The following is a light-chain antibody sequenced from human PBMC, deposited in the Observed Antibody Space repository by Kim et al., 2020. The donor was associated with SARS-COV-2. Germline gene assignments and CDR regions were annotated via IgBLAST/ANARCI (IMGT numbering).Light chain of an antibody. CDR3: QQFYDWPRT. J-gene: IGKJ1*01. CDR2: GAS. Sequence: VSPGERATLSCRASQSVGANLAWYQQRPGQAPRLLIHGASTRATGIPARFSGSGSGTEFTLTISSLQSEDFAVYFCQQFYDWPRTFGQGTKVDIK. V-gene: IGKV3D-15*01. CDR1: QSVGAN.